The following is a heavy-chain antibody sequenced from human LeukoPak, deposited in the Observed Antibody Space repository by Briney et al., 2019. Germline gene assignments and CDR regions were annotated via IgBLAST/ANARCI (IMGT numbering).Heavy chain of an antibody. CDR2: ISAHNGNT. Sequence: ASVKVSCKASGYTFTSYGISWVRQAPGQGLEWMGWISAHNGNTNYGQMLQDRVTMTRDTSTSTAYMDLRNLRSDDTAVYYCAGDWSIAVAGFDYWGQGTLVTVSS. CDR3: AGDWSIAVAGFDY. D-gene: IGHD6-19*01. J-gene: IGHJ4*02. V-gene: IGHV1-18*01. CDR1: GYTFTSYG.